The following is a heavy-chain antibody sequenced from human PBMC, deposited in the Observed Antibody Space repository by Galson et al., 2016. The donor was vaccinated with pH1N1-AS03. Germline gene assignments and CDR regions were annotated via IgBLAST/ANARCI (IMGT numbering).Heavy chain of an antibody. D-gene: IGHD5-12*01. CDR3: ARSDGRGDNFGYMRWFDP. J-gene: IGHJ5*02. V-gene: IGHV4/OR15-8*01. Sequence: SETLSLTCDVSGGSITSSNWRNWVRQPPGQGLEWIGEVYHSGTTNYNSSLKSRVTMSVNKSKNQFSLKLNSVTAADTAVYYCARSDGRGDNFGYMRWFDPWGQGTLVTVSS. CDR1: GGSITSSNW. CDR2: VYHSGTT.